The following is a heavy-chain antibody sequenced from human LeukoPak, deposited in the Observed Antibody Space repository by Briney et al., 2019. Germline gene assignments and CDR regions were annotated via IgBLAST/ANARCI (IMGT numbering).Heavy chain of an antibody. Sequence: PGGSLRLSCAASGFTFDDYGMSWVRQVPGKGLEWVSGINWNGASTGYADSVKGRFTISRDNSKNTVYLQMNSLRADDTAVYYCARAQMISCTGATCYPLEYWGQGTLVTVSS. J-gene: IGHJ4*02. CDR2: INWNGAST. CDR1: GFTFDDYG. CDR3: ARAQMISCTGATCYPLEY. D-gene: IGHD2-8*02. V-gene: IGHV3-20*04.